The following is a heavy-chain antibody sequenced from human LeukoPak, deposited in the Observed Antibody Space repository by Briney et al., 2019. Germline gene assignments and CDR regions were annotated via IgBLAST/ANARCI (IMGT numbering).Heavy chain of an antibody. Sequence: GGSLRLSCAASGFTFSSYSMNWVRQAPGKGLEWVSSISSSSGYIYYADSVKGRFTISRDNAKNSLYLQMNSLRAEDTAVYYCARDRSYRLAVAGTSAFDYWGQGTLVTVSS. V-gene: IGHV3-21*01. J-gene: IGHJ4*02. D-gene: IGHD6-19*01. CDR3: ARDRSYRLAVAGTSAFDY. CDR1: GFTFSSYS. CDR2: ISSSSGYI.